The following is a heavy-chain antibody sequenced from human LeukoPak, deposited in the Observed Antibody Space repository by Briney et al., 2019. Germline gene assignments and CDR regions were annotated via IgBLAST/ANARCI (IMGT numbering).Heavy chain of an antibody. CDR2: ISSSSDYI. J-gene: IGHJ3*02. V-gene: IGHV3-21*01. Sequence: GGSLRLSCAASGFTFSSYSMNWVRQAPGKGLEWVSSISSSSDYIYYADSLKGRFTISRDNAKNSLYLQMNNLRAEDTAVYYCARSYTAMVTDDAFDIWGQGTMVTVSS. CDR3: ARSYTAMVTDDAFDI. CDR1: GFTFSSYS. D-gene: IGHD5-18*01.